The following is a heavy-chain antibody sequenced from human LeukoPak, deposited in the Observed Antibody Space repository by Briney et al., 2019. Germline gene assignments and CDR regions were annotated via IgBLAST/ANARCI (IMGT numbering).Heavy chain of an antibody. CDR3: ARGDLVVTLEGPIDY. V-gene: IGHV3-21*01. J-gene: IGHJ4*02. CDR1: GFTLSRYS. D-gene: IGHD2-21*02. CDR2: ISSSSSYI. Sequence: GGSLRLSCGVSGFTLSRYSMNWVRQAPGKGLEWVSSISSSSSYIYYAASVKGRFTISRDNAKNSLSLQMNSLRAEDTAVYYCARGDLVVTLEGPIDYWGQGTLVTVSS.